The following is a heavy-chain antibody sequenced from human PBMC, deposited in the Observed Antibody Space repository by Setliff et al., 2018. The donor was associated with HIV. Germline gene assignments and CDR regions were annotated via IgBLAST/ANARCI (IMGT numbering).Heavy chain of an antibody. D-gene: IGHD3-10*01. V-gene: IGHV3-7*03. CDR3: ARDRDSFDD. CDR2: IKQDGGEK. J-gene: IGHJ4*02. CDR1: GFTFSSYW. Sequence: PGGSLRLSCAASGFTFSSYWMSWVRQAPGQGLEWVANIKQDGGEKHYLESVKGRFTISRDNIHKSVYLQMNSLRVEDTAVYFCARDRDSFDDWGQGTLVTVSS.